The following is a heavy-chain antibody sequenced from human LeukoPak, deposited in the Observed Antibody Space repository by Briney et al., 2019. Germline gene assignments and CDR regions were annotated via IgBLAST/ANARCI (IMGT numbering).Heavy chain of an antibody. Sequence: PGGSLRLSCAASGFTFSSYSMNWVRQAPGKGLEWVSYISNGGSIIYYADSVKGRFTISRDNAKNTLYLQMNSLRAEDTAVYYCATDRSSIAARPHWGQGTLVTVSS. CDR2: ISNGGSII. CDR1: GFTFSSYS. J-gene: IGHJ4*02. CDR3: ATDRSSIAARPH. D-gene: IGHD6-6*01. V-gene: IGHV3-48*04.